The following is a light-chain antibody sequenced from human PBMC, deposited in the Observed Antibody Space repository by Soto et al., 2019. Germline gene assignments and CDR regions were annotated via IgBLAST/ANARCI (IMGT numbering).Light chain of an antibody. CDR2: AAS. Sequence: DIQMTQSPSTLSASVGDRVTITCRASQSISRSLAWYQQKPGKAPKFLIYAASSLQSGVPSRFSGSGFGTDFTLTISSLQPEDSAIYYCQQADTFPITFGQGTRLEIK. J-gene: IGKJ5*01. CDR3: QQADTFPIT. CDR1: QSISRS. V-gene: IGKV1-12*01.